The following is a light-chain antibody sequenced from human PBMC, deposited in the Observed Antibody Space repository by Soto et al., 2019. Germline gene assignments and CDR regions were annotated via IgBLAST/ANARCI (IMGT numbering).Light chain of an antibody. V-gene: IGLV2-23*02. CDR2: DVT. CDR3: CSYAGDSNVWV. J-gene: IGLJ3*02. Sequence: QSALTQPASVSGSPGQSITISCTGTSSDVGSYNLVSWYQQHPGKAPKLLIYDVTKRPSGVSNRFSGSKSGSTASLTISGLQAEDEADYYCCSYAGDSNVWVFGGGTKLTVL. CDR1: SSDVGSYNL.